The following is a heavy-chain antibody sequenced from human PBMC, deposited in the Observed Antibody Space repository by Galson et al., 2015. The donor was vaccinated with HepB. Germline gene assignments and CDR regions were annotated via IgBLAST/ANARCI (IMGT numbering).Heavy chain of an antibody. Sequence: SVKVSCKASGGTFSSYAISWVRQAPGQGLEWMGGIIPIFGTANYAQKFQGRVTITADESSSTAYMELSSLRSEDTAVYYCAGGQYSSGWYGNGNHAFDIWGQGTMVTVSS. V-gene: IGHV1-69*13. CDR1: GGTFSSYA. J-gene: IGHJ3*02. CDR3: AGGQYSSGWYGNGNHAFDI. CDR2: IIPIFGTA. D-gene: IGHD6-19*01.